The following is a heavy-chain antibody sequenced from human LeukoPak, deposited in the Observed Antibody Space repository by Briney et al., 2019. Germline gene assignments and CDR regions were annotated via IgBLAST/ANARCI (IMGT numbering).Heavy chain of an antibody. V-gene: IGHV4-59*01. Sequence: SETLSLTCTVSGGSISSYYWSWIRQPPGKGLEWIGYIYYSGITDYNPSLRSRVTISVDTSKNQFSLKLSSVTAADTAVYYCAREDYCGGGGCYSGYFQHWGQGTLVTVTS. J-gene: IGHJ1*01. CDR1: GGSISSYY. CDR3: AREDYCGGGGCYSGYFQH. CDR2: IYYSGIT. D-gene: IGHD2-15*01.